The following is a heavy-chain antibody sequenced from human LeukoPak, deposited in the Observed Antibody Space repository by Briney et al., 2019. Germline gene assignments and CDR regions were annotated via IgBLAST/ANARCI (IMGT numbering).Heavy chain of an antibody. CDR1: GFNLSSHW. CDR3: ASQKNGASDY. Sequence: GGSLRLSCAASGFNLSSHWMSWVRQAPGKGLEWVANIKQDGSEQYYADSVRGRFTISRDNAKNSLYLQMNSLRAEDTAVYYCASQKNGASDYWGQGTLVTVSS. J-gene: IGHJ4*01. CDR2: IKQDGSEQ. D-gene: IGHD1-1*01. V-gene: IGHV3-7*05.